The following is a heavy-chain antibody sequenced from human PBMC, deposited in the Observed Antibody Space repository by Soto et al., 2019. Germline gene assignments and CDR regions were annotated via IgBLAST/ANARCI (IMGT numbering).Heavy chain of an antibody. D-gene: IGHD5-12*01. CDR2: VYYTGIA. CDR3: ARRIVSTETFEY. V-gene: IGHV4-59*08. CDR1: GGSLTSYY. J-gene: IGHJ4*02. Sequence: PSETLSLTCTVSGGSLTSYYWSWIRQPPGKGLEWIGFVYYTGIARYNPSLKSRVTISVDTSKNQFSLKLTSVTAADTAIYYCARRIVSTETFEYWGQGTPVTVPS.